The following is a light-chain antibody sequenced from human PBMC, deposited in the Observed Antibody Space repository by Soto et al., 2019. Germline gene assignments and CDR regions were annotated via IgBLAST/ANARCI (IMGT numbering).Light chain of an antibody. Sequence: IQMTQSPSSLSASVGDRVTITCRARQGVRDDVGWYQQKPGKAPKLLIYSASTLQSGVPSRFSDSGSGTDFTLTISGLQPADFATYYCLQESNYPLSFGGGTKVVIK. CDR3: LQESNYPLS. CDR2: SAS. V-gene: IGKV1-6*01. CDR1: QGVRDD. J-gene: IGKJ4*01.